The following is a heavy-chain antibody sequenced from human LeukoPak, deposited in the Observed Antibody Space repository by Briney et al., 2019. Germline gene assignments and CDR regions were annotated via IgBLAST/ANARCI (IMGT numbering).Heavy chain of an antibody. CDR2: INPDGGNT. CDR3: ARIRDGYNDAYDI. CDR1: GYTFSNSY. Sequence: ASVKVSCKASGYTFSNSYIHWVRQAPGQVLEWMGLINPDGGNTNYAQNFQGRVTLTRDTSTSTVYMELSSLRSEDTAIYYCARIRDGYNDAYDIWGQGTVVTVPS. J-gene: IGHJ3*02. V-gene: IGHV1-46*01. D-gene: IGHD5-24*01.